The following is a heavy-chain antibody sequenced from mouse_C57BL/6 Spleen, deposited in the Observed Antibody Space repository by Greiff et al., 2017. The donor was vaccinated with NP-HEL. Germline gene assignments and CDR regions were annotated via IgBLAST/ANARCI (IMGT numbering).Heavy chain of an antibody. Sequence: QVQLQQSGAELVKPGASVKLSCKASGYTFTSYWMQWVKQRPGQGLEWIGEIDPSDSYTNYNQKFKGKATLTVDTSSSTAYMQLSSLTSEDSAVYYCARNCYYYGSSPCYGYFDVWGTGTTVTVSS. V-gene: IGHV1-50*01. D-gene: IGHD1-1*01. J-gene: IGHJ1*03. CDR2: IDPSDSYT. CDR3: ARNCYYYGSSPCYGYFDV. CDR1: GYTFTSYW.